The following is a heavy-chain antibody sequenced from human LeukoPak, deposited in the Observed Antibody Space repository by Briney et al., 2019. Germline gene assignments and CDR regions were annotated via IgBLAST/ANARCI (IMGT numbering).Heavy chain of an antibody. Sequence: ASVKVSCKASGGTFSSYAISWVRQAPGQGLEWMGGIIPLLDTVNYAQRFQGRVTITADESTSTAYMELSSLRSEDTAVYYCANYYGSGPNWFDPWGQGTLVTVSS. CDR1: GGTFSSYA. J-gene: IGHJ5*02. CDR2: IIPLLDTV. CDR3: ANYYGSGPNWFDP. D-gene: IGHD3-10*01. V-gene: IGHV1-69*13.